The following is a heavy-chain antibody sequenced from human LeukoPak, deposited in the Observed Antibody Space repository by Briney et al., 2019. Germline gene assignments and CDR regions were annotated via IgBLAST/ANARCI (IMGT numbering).Heavy chain of an antibody. Sequence: SETLSLTCTVSGGSISSGSYDWGWIRQPAGKGLEWIGRIYTSGSTNYNPSLKSRVTISVDTSKNQFSLKLSSVTAADTAVYYCAREAAYSSSSPDYWGQGTLVTVSS. CDR2: IYTSGST. CDR3: AREAAYSSSSPDY. D-gene: IGHD6-6*01. V-gene: IGHV4-61*02. J-gene: IGHJ4*02. CDR1: GGSISSGSYD.